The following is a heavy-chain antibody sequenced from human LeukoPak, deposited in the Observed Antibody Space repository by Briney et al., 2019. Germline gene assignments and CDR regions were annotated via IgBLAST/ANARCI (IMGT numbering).Heavy chain of an antibody. J-gene: IGHJ4*02. CDR2: INPHSGDT. V-gene: IGHV1-2*02. D-gene: IGHD6-13*01. CDR1: GNNIIDYY. Sequence: ASVKVSCKLSGNNIIDYYVNWMRQAPGQGLEWMGCINPHSGDTKYAQKFQARVTMTRDTSISTAYMELDRLRSDDTAVYYCARERSGAAAALDYWGQGTLVTVSS. CDR3: ARERSGAAAALDY.